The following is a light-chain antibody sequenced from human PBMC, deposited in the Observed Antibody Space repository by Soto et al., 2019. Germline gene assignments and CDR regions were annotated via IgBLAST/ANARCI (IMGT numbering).Light chain of an antibody. J-gene: IGKJ1*01. CDR2: DAS. Sequence: EVVLTQSPDILSLSPGERATLSCRASQSVSRYLGWYQQKPGQSPRLLIYDASKRATGIPARFSGSGSGTDFTLTISSLEPEDFATYYCQQYDDYWTFGPGTKVEIK. CDR1: QSVSRY. V-gene: IGKV3-11*01. CDR3: QQYDDYWT.